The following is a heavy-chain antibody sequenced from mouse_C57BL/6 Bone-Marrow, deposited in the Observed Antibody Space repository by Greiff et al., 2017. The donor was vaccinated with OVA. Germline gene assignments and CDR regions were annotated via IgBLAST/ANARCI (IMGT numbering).Heavy chain of an antibody. CDR3: TTYLY. CDR1: GFNIKDDY. V-gene: IGHV14-4*01. CDR2: IDPENGDT. Sequence: VQLQQSGAELVRPGASVKLSCTASGFNIKDDYMHWVKERPEQGLEWIGWIDPENGDTEYASKFQGKATITADTSTKTVYLHLSSRTSEDTAVYYCTTYLYWGQGTTLTVSS. J-gene: IGHJ2*01. D-gene: IGHD5-1*01.